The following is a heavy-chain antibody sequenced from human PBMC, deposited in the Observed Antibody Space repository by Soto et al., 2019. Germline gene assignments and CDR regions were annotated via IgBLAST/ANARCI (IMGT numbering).Heavy chain of an antibody. V-gene: IGHV5-51*01. CDR3: ARHNTAMGIADRNHPVDS. D-gene: IGHD2-21*01. Sequence: VESLTISCKDSGYTFFSYWIVWVLQMPGKRLEWMGIIYPDDSDVRYSPSFQGHVTISADKCINTAFLQWNTLRASDTAMYYCARHNTAMGIADRNHPVDSWGQGTLVTVSS. CDR2: IYPDDSDV. J-gene: IGHJ5*01. CDR1: GYTFFSYW.